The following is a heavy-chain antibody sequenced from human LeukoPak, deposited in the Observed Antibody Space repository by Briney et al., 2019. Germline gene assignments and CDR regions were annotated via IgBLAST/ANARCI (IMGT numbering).Heavy chain of an antibody. CDR3: AKRGVVIRVILVGFHKEAYYFDS. V-gene: IGHV3-23*01. CDR1: GITLSNYG. CDR2: ISDSGGST. Sequence: GGSLRLSCAVSGITLSNYGMSWVRQAPGKGLEWVTGISDSGGSTNYADSVKGRFTISRDNPKNTLYLQMNSLRAEDTAVYFCAKRGVVIRVILVGFHKEAYYFDSWGQGALVTVSS. J-gene: IGHJ4*02. D-gene: IGHD3-22*01.